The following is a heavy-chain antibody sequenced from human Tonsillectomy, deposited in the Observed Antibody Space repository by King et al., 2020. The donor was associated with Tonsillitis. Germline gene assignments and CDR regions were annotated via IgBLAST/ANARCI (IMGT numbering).Heavy chain of an antibody. V-gene: IGHV3-20*04. CDR2: INWNGGST. Sequence: VQLVESGGGVVRPGGSLRLSCAASGFTFDNYGMNWVRQAPGKGLEWVSGINWNGGSTRYADSVKGRFTLSRDNAKNSLYLQMNSLRAEDTALYYCARGSMSMVRGVHFDYWGQGTLVTVSS. J-gene: IGHJ4*02. D-gene: IGHD3-10*01. CDR1: GFTFDNYG. CDR3: ARGSMSMVRGVHFDY.